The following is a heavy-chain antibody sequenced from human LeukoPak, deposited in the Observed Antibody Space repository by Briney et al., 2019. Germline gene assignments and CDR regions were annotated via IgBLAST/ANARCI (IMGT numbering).Heavy chain of an antibody. CDR3: ARVVVGATTPEVAFDI. CDR2: INPNSGGT. Sequence: ASVKVSCKASGYTFTGYYMHWVRQAPGQGLEWMGWINPNSGGTNYAQKFQGRVTMTRDTSISTAYMELNRLRSDDTAVYYCARVVVGATTPEVAFDIWGQGTMVTVSS. V-gene: IGHV1-2*02. D-gene: IGHD1-26*01. J-gene: IGHJ3*02. CDR1: GYTFTGYY.